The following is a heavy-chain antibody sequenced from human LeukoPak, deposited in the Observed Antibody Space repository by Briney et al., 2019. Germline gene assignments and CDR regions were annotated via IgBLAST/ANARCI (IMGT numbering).Heavy chain of an antibody. V-gene: IGHV3-23*01. CDR2: VSGSGEIT. CDR3: AKDGHHDSSGRGGGFDM. CDR1: GFSFRSYD. Sequence: PGGSLRLSCAASGFSFRSYDMSWVRQAPGKGLEWVAGVSGSGEITFYADSLKGRFTISRDNPKNTLDLQMNSLRAEDTDVHYCAKDGHHDSSGRGGGFDMWGQGTMVIVSS. D-gene: IGHD3-22*01. J-gene: IGHJ3*02.